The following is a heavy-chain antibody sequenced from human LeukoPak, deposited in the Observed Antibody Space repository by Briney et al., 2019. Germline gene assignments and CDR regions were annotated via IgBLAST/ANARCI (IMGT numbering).Heavy chain of an antibody. Sequence: SETLSLTCTVSGGSISSYYWSWIRQPPGKGLEWIGYIFYSGSTNYNPSLKSRVTISVDTSKNQLSLKLSSVTAADTAVYYCARSIAVAAKGAFDIWGQGTMVTVSS. CDR2: IFYSGST. D-gene: IGHD6-19*01. CDR1: GGSISSYY. CDR3: ARSIAVAAKGAFDI. J-gene: IGHJ3*02. V-gene: IGHV4-59*08.